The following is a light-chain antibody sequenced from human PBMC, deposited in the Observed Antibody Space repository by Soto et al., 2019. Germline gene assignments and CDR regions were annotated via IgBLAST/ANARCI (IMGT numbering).Light chain of an antibody. CDR2: ANI. CDR1: SSNIGAGYD. V-gene: IGLV1-40*01. J-gene: IGLJ1*01. CDR3: QSYDSTLSARYV. Sequence: QSVLTQPPSVSGAPGQRVTISCTRSSSNIGAGYDVHWYQQRPGAAPKLLISANINRPSGVPDRFSGSKSSTSASLAITGLQADDEGDYYCQSYDSTLSARYVFGTGTKVTVL.